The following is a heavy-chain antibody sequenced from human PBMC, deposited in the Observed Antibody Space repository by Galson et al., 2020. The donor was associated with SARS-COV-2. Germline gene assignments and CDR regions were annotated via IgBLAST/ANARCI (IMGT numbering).Heavy chain of an antibody. CDR3: AGYDRGSFDY. D-gene: IGHD3-22*01. CDR1: GASISGAGHY. Sequence: SETLSLTCTVSGASISGAGHYWTWIRQHTGKGLEWIGFISYSGSTYYSSSLKSPVTMSLDTSKNQFSLNLNSVTAADTAVYYCAGYDRGSFDYWGQGTLVTVSS. J-gene: IGHJ4*02. CDR2: ISYSGST. V-gene: IGHV4-31*01.